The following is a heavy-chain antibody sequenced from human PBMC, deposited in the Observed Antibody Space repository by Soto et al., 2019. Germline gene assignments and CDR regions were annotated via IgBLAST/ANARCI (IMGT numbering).Heavy chain of an antibody. D-gene: IGHD3-22*01. CDR1: GYSISSGYY. CDR3: ARESITMIVPYYFDY. CDR2: IYHSGST. V-gene: IGHV4-38-2*02. J-gene: IGHJ4*02. Sequence: ETLSLTCAVSGYSISSGYYWGWIRQPPGKGLEWIGSIYHSGSTYYNPSLKSRVTISVDTSKNQFSLKLSSVTAADTAVYYCARESITMIVPYYFDYWGQGTLVTVSS.